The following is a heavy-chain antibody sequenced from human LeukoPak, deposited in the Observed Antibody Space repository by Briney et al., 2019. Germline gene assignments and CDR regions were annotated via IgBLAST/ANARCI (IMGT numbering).Heavy chain of an antibody. J-gene: IGHJ3*02. CDR2: ISSSSSTI. CDR1: GFTFSSYS. Sequence: GGSLTLSCAASGFTFSSYSMNWVRQAAGKGLEWVSYISSSSSTIYYADSVKGRFTISRDNAKNSLYLQMNSLRAEDTAVYYCARVGYSSGWDDAFDIWGQGTVVTVSS. D-gene: IGHD6-19*01. CDR3: ARVGYSSGWDDAFDI. V-gene: IGHV3-48*01.